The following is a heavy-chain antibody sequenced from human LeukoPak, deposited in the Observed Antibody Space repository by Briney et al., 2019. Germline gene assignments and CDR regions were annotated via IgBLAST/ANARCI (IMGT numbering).Heavy chain of an antibody. V-gene: IGHV4-59*01. CDR2: IYYSGST. CDR1: GGSIISYY. Sequence: PSETLSLTCTVAGGSIISYYWSCIRHPPAEKLEWMGYIYYSGSTNYNPSLTSRFTISVDTSKNQFSLKLSSVTAADTAVYYCARVRRFGELLSEFAYWGQGTLVTVS. D-gene: IGHD3-10*01. CDR3: ARVRRFGELLSEFAY. J-gene: IGHJ4*02.